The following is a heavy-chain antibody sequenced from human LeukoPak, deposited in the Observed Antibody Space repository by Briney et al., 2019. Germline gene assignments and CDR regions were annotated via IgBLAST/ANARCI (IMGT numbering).Heavy chain of an antibody. CDR3: ARSSLGTSQYYYYMDV. CDR2: INWNGGST. Sequence: EGSLRLSCAASGFTFDDYGMSWVRQAPGKGLEWVSGINWNGGSTGYADSVKGRFTNSRDNAKNSLYLQMNSLRAEDTALYYCARSSLGTSQYYYYMDVWGKGTTVTVSS. J-gene: IGHJ6*03. V-gene: IGHV3-20*04. D-gene: IGHD2-2*01. CDR1: GFTFDDYG.